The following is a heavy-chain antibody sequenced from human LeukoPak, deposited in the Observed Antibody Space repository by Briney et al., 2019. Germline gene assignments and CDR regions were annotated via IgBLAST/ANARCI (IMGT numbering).Heavy chain of an antibody. CDR3: ARADAFGNNNYLNWFDS. Sequence: SQTLSLTCTVSGGPISRGVYFWTWILQKRGKGLEWIGYIYYSGSTYYNWTLKSRLTISVDTSNNQFSLNLRSVTAADTAVYYCARADAFGNNNYLNWFDSWGQGILVTVSS. CDR2: IYYSGST. V-gene: IGHV4-31*03. D-gene: IGHD4-11*01. CDR1: GGPISRGVYF. J-gene: IGHJ5*01.